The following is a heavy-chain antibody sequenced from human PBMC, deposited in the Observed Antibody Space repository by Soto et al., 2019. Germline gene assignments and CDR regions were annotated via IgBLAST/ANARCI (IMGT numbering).Heavy chain of an antibody. CDR3: AKDQSVWGSYRYTRPYYFDY. Sequence: GGSLRLSCAASGFTFSSYGMHWVRQAPGKGLEWVAVISYDGSNKYYADSVKGRFTISRDNSKNTLYLQMNSLRAEDTAVYYCAKDQSVWGSYRYTRPYYFDYWGQGTLVTVSS. CDR1: GFTFSSYG. D-gene: IGHD3-16*02. V-gene: IGHV3-30*18. J-gene: IGHJ4*02. CDR2: ISYDGSNK.